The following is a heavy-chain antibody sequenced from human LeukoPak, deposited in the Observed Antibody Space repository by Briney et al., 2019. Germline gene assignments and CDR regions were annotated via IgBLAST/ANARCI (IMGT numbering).Heavy chain of an antibody. CDR2: IYTSGST. D-gene: IGHD3-9*01. CDR1: GGSISSYY. CDR3: ARDHGYDILTGYYYYYGKDV. J-gene: IGHJ6*02. Sequence: SETLSLTCTVSGGSISSYYWSWIRQPAGKGLEWIGRIYTSGSTNYNPSLKSRVTMSVDTSKNQFSLKLSSVTAADTGVYYCARDHGYDILTGYYYYYGKDVWGQGTTVTVSS. V-gene: IGHV4-4*07.